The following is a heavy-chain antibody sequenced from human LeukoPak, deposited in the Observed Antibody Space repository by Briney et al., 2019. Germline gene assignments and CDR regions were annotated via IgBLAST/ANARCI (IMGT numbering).Heavy chain of an antibody. CDR3: ARVSEFKRFAFDI. CDR2: INPNSGGT. Sequence: ASAKVSCKASGYTFTGHYMHWVRQAPGQGLEWMGWINPNSGGTNYAQKFQGRVTMTRDTSISTAYMELSRLRSDDTAVYYCARVSEFKRFAFDIWGQGTMVTVSS. D-gene: IGHD3-10*01. CDR1: GYTFTGHY. V-gene: IGHV1-2*02. J-gene: IGHJ3*02.